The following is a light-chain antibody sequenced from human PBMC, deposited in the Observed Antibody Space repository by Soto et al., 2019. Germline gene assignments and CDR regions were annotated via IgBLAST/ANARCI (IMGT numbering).Light chain of an antibody. CDR2: DND. CDR1: SSNIGSNY. V-gene: IGLV1-51*01. CDR3: GTWDSSLSAGYV. Sequence: QSVLTQPPSVSAAPGQKVTISCSGSSSNIGSNYVSWYQQLPGTAPKLLIYDNDNRPSGIPDRFSGSKYGTSATLGITGLQTGDEADYYCGTWDSSLSAGYVFGTGTKLTVL. J-gene: IGLJ6*01.